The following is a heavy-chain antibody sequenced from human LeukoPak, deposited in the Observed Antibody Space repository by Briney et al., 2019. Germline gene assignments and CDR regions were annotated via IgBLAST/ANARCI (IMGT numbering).Heavy chain of an antibody. CDR3: AKDREYSYVYDAFEM. D-gene: IGHD3-16*01. V-gene: IGHV3-23*01. J-gene: IGHJ3*02. Sequence: GGSLRLSCAASGFTFSSYAMSWVRQAPGKGPEWVSGMSGSGDTTYYADSVNGRFTIARDNSKNTLYLQMNTLRAEDTAVYYCAKDREYSYVYDAFEMWGQGTLVTVSS. CDR1: GFTFSSYA. CDR2: MSGSGDTT.